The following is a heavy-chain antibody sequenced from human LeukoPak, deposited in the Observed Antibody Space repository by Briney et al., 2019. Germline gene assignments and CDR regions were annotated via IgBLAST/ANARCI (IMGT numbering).Heavy chain of an antibody. CDR1: GGTFSSYT. CDR2: IIPILGIA. J-gene: IGHJ3*02. D-gene: IGHD5-18*01. Sequence: ASVKVSCKASGGTFSSYTISWVRQAPGQGLEWMGRIIPILGIANYAQKFQGRVTITADRSTSTAYMELSSLRSEDTAVYYCARDHGSWRGYSYGLDAFDIWGQGTMVTVSS. CDR3: ARDHGSWRGYSYGLDAFDI. V-gene: IGHV1-69*04.